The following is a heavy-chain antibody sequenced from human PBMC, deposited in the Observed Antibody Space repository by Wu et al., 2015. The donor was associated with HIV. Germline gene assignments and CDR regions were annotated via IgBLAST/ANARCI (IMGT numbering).Heavy chain of an antibody. J-gene: IGHJ4*02. D-gene: IGHD3-22*01. Sequence: QVQLVQSGAEVKKPGASVKVSCKASGYTFTGYYMHWVRQAPGQGLEWMGWINPNSGGTNYAQKFQGRVTMTRDTSISTAYMELSRLRSDDTAVYYCARDYYDSSGYYYFDYVGPGNAGHRLL. V-gene: IGHV1-2*02. CDR3: ARDYYDSSGYYYFDY. CDR1: GYTFTGYY. CDR2: INPNSGGT.